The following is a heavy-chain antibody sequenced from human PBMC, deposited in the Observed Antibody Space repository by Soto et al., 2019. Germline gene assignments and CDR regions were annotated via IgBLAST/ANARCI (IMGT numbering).Heavy chain of an antibody. V-gene: IGHV3-49*04. J-gene: IGHJ6*02. CDR3: TRDLPDYDFWSGYLNDYYYGMDV. CDR2: IRSKAYGGTT. Sequence: SLRLSCTASGFTFGDYAMSWVRQAPGKGLEWVGFIRSKAYGGTTEYAASVKGRFTISRDDSKSIAYLQMNSLKTEDTAVYYCTRDLPDYDFWSGYLNDYYYGMDVWGQGTTVTVSS. D-gene: IGHD3-3*01. CDR1: GFTFGDYA.